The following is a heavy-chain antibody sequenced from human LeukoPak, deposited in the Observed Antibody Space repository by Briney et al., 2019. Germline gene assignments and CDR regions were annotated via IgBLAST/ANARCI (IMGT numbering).Heavy chain of an antibody. CDR3: ARGFCSSTSCYTSYYYYYMDV. D-gene: IGHD2-2*02. V-gene: IGHV3-7*01. Sequence: GGSLRLSCAASGFTFSSYWMSWVRQAPGKGLEWVANIKQDGSEKYYVDSVKGRFTISRDNAKNSLYLQMNSLRAEDTAVYYCARGFCSSTSCYTSYYYYYMDVWGKGTTVTVSS. J-gene: IGHJ6*03. CDR1: GFTFSSYW. CDR2: IKQDGSEK.